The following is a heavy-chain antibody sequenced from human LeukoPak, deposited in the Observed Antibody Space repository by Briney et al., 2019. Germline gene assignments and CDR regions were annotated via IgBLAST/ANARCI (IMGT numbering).Heavy chain of an antibody. CDR3: VRFGPDHDMGL. CDR2: IKTDGSET. J-gene: IGHJ6*02. V-gene: IGHV3-7*01. CDR1: GFRFSNYW. D-gene: IGHD3-16*01. Sequence: GGSLRLSCAAAGFRFSNYWMTWVRQAPEKGLEWLARIKTDGSETYYVDSVKGRFTISRDNAKSSLYLQMNSLRVEDTAVYHCVRFGPDHDMGLCGQGTTVTVS.